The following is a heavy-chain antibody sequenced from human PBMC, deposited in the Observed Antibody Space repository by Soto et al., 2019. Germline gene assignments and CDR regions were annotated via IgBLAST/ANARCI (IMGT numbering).Heavy chain of an antibody. D-gene: IGHD1-26*01. V-gene: IGHV3-30-3*01. CDR1: GFTFSSHA. CDR2: IYSDGNNK. CDR3: ARDDEGGSDCDLGY. Sequence: QVQLVESGGGVVQPERSLRLSCAVSGFTFSSHAMHWVRQAPGKGLEWVALIYSDGNNKYYADSVKGRFTTSRDNSKNTMYLQMNSLRVEDTAVYYCARDDEGGSDCDLGYWGQGALVTVSS. J-gene: IGHJ4*02.